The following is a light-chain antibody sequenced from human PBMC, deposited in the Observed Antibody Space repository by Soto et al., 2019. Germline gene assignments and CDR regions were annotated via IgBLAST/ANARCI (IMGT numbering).Light chain of an antibody. J-gene: IGLJ2*01. CDR1: SSNIGSNA. CDR2: TNN. Sequence: QPVLTQPPSASGTPGQRVTMSCSGSSSNIGSNAVYWFQQLPGTAPKLLIYTNNRRPSGVPDRFSGSKSGTSASLAIIGLQSEDEADYYCAGWDDGLNGVLFGGGTKLTVL. CDR3: AGWDDGLNGVL. V-gene: IGLV1-44*01.